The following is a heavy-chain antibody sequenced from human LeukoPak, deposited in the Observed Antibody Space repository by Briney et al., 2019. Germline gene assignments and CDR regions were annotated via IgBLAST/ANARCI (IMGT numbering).Heavy chain of an antibody. J-gene: IGHJ4*02. CDR2: ISGSGGSK. V-gene: IGHV3-23*01. CDR1: GFTFSNYA. CDR3: AKDTSDVLTGYSLFDY. Sequence: GGSLRLSCATSGFTFSNYAMHWVRQAPGKGLEWVSAISGSGGSKYYADSVKGRFTISRDNSQNTLYLQVNSLRAEDTAVYYCAKDTSDVLTGYSLFDYWGQGTLVTVSS. D-gene: IGHD3-9*01.